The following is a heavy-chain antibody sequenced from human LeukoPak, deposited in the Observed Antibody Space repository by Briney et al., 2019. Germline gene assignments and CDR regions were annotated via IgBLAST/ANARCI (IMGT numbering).Heavy chain of an antibody. CDR2: VSGSDGST. D-gene: IGHD2-21*02. CDR1: GFTFSSYA. Sequence: GGSLRLSCAASGFTFSSYAMSWVRQAPGKGLERVSGVSGSDGSTYYAASVRGRFTMSRDNFKTTLNLKMSSLRGEAPAVYSRAKLKGPTCASVCYADYWGQGNLVTVSS. CDR3: AKLKGPTCASVCYADY. V-gene: IGHV3-23*01. J-gene: IGHJ4*02.